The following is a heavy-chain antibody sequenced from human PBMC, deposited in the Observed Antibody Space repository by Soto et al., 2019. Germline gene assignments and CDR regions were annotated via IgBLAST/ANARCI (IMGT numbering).Heavy chain of an antibody. CDR1: GFTFSSYV. CDR3: VRDRRPTYYYSMDV. V-gene: IGHV3-30*03. J-gene: IGHJ6*01. Sequence: QVQLVESGGGVVQPGRSLRLSCAASGFTFSSYVMHWVRQAPDKGLEWVSVISYDGSNKYYADSGTGRCNISRDNSKNTLHLAMNGLRADDTAVYYCVRDRRPTYYYSMDVWGQGTPVTVAS. CDR2: ISYDGSNK. D-gene: IGHD6-25*01.